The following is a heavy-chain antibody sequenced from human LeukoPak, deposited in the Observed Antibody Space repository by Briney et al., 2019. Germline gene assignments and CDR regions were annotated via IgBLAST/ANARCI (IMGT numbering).Heavy chain of an antibody. Sequence: GESLKISCMGSGYTFTSYWIGWVRQLPGKGLEWMGIIYPRDSDIRYSPSFQGQVTISADNSVNTAYLHLSSLKASDTAMYYCARPTSGDRGEFDVWGQGTEVTVSS. CDR3: ARPTSGDRGEFDV. CDR2: IYPRDSDI. J-gene: IGHJ3*01. V-gene: IGHV5-51*01. D-gene: IGHD1-26*01. CDR1: GYTFTSYW.